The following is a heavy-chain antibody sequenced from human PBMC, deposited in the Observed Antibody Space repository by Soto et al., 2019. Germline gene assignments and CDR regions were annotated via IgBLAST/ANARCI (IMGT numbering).Heavy chain of an antibody. CDR1: GSTLSNEA. CDR3: ARIKLVEFFFINVDVYDMDV. J-gene: IGHJ6*02. CDR2: ISSDSRYI. V-gene: IGHV3-48*02. Sequence: GGSLTLSFAASGSTLSNEAGNWARRAPGKGLEWVSYISSDSRYIYYGDSVKGRFTISRDNARNSVYLQMNSLRDEDTAVYYCARIKLVEFFFINVDVYDMDVWGQGT. D-gene: IGHD3-16*01.